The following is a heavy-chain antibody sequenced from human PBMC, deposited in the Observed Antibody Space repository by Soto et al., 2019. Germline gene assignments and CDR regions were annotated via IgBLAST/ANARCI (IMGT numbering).Heavy chain of an antibody. CDR1: GGTFSSYA. J-gene: IGHJ6*02. CDR2: ISPIFGTA. Sequence: SVKVSCKASGGTFSSYAISWVRQAPGQGLEWMGGISPIFGTANYAQKFQGRVTITADESTSTAYMELSSLRSEDTAVYYCARAYTIFGRVGYYGMDVWGQGTTVTVSS. D-gene: IGHD3-3*01. CDR3: ARAYTIFGRVGYYGMDV. V-gene: IGHV1-69*13.